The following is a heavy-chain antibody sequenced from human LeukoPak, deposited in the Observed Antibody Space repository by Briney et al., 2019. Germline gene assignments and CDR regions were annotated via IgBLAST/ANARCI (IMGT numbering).Heavy chain of an antibody. CDR1: GFTFSSYA. Sequence: GGSLTLSCAASGFTFSSYAMTWIRQAPGKGLEWVSVISSSGGGTSYADSVKGRFTISRDNSKNTLYLQMNSLRVEDTGIYYCAKGRSTSWKASYYFDYWGQGTLVTVSS. D-gene: IGHD2-2*01. CDR3: AKGRSTSWKASYYFDY. V-gene: IGHV3-23*01. CDR2: ISSSGGGT. J-gene: IGHJ4*02.